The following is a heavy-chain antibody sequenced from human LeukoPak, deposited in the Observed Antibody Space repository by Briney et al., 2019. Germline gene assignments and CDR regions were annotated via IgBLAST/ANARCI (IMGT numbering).Heavy chain of an antibody. CDR3: ARIITVPYFDC. Sequence: SETLSLTCAVYGGSFSGYHWNWIRQPPAKGLEWIGEINHSGSTNYNPSLNSRVTISVDTSKNQSSLKLSAVTAADTAVYYCARIITVPYFDCWGQGTLVTVSS. CDR2: INHSGST. J-gene: IGHJ4*02. CDR1: GGSFSGYH. D-gene: IGHD4-17*01. V-gene: IGHV4-34*01.